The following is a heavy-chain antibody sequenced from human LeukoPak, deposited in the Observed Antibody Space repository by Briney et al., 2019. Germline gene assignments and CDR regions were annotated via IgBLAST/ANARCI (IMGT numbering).Heavy chain of an antibody. CDR1: GFTFSSYA. CDR3: VREHDRAAAGSWLDY. V-gene: IGHV3-30-3*01. D-gene: IGHD6-13*01. Sequence: GGSLRLSCAASGFTFSSYAMHWVRQAPGKRLEWVAVISYDGSNKYYADSVKGRFTISRDNSKNTLYVQMNSLRTEDTAVYYCVREHDRAAAGSWLDYWGQGTLVTVSS. CDR2: ISYDGSNK. J-gene: IGHJ4*02.